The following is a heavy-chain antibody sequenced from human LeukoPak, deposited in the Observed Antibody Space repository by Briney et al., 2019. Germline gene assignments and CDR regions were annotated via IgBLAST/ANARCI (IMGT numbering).Heavy chain of an antibody. V-gene: IGHV3-74*01. CDR2: ITSDGSST. D-gene: IGHD2-2*02. Sequence: GGSLRLSCAASGFTFSSYWMHWVRQAPGKGLVWVSRITSDGSSTSYADSVKGRFTISRDSAKNTLYLQMNSLRAEDTAVYYCALGGCSSTSCYTIFGYWGQGTLVTVSS. J-gene: IGHJ4*02. CDR3: ALGGCSSTSCYTIFGY. CDR1: GFTFSSYW.